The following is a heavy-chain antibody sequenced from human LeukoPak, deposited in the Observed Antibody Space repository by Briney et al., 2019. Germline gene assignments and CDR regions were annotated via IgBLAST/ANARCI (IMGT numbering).Heavy chain of an antibody. CDR2: FDPEDGET. CDR3: ASTDLRVVGARPFDY. D-gene: IGHD1-26*01. J-gene: IGHJ4*02. CDR1: GYTLIELS. Sequence: ASVKVSCKVSGYTLIELSMHWVRQAPGKGLEWMGGFDPEDGETIYAQKFQGRVTMTEDTSTDTAYMELSSLRSEDTAVYYCASTDLRVVGARPFDYWGQGTLVTVSS. V-gene: IGHV1-24*01.